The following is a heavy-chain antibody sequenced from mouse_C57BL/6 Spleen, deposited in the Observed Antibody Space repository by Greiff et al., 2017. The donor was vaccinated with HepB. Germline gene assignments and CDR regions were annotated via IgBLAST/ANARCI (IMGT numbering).Heavy chain of an antibody. CDR2: IYPGDGDT. Sequence: VQLQQSGPELVKPGASVKISCKASGYAFSSSWMNWVKQRPGKGLEWIGRIYPGDGDTNYNGKFKGKATLTADKSSSTAYMQLSSLTSEDAAVYFGGRGDYDYSAWFAYWGQGTLVTVSA. CDR3: GRGDYDYSAWFAY. CDR1: GYAFSSSW. D-gene: IGHD2-4*01. V-gene: IGHV1-82*01. J-gene: IGHJ3*01.